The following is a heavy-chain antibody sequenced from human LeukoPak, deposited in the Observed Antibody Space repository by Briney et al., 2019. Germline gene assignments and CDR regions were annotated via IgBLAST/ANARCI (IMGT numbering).Heavy chain of an antibody. CDR3: ARDFSGYDYNFDY. D-gene: IGHD5-12*01. V-gene: IGHV3-21*01. CDR1: GFTFSSYS. J-gene: IGHJ4*02. Sequence: GSLRLSCAASGFTFSSYSMNWVRQAPGKGLEWVSSISSSSSYIYYADSVKGRFTISRDNTKKSLYLQMNSLRAEDTAVYYCARDFSGYDYNFDYWGQGTLVTVSS. CDR2: ISSSSSYI.